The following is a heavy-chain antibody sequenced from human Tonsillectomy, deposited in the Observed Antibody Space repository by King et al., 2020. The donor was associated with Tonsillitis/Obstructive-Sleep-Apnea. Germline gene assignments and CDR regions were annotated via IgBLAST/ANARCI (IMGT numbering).Heavy chain of an antibody. CDR1: GGSISSYY. CDR3: ARAGILTGYSGMRYYGMDV. J-gene: IGHJ6*02. D-gene: IGHD3-9*01. Sequence: QLQESGPGLVKPSETLSLTCTASGGSISSYYWSWIRQPAGKGLEWIGRIYTSGSTNYNPSLKSRVTMSVDTSKNQFSLKLSSVTAADTAVYYCARAGILTGYSGMRYYGMDVWGQGTTVTVSS. CDR2: IYTSGST. V-gene: IGHV4-4*07.